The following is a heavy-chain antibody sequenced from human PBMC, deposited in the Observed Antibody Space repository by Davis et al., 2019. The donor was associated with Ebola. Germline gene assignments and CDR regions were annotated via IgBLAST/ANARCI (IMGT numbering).Heavy chain of an antibody. Sequence: GSLRLSCAVYGCSFSGYYWSWIRQPPGKGLEWIGEINHNGSTNYNPSLKSRVTISVYTSTHQFSLKLSSVTAADTAVYYCASLCVGSCYTVRYYYYGMDVWGQGTTVIVSS. CDR2: INHNGST. D-gene: IGHD2-15*01. CDR1: GCSFSGYY. CDR3: ASLCVGSCYTVRYYYYGMDV. J-gene: IGHJ6*02. V-gene: IGHV4-34*01.